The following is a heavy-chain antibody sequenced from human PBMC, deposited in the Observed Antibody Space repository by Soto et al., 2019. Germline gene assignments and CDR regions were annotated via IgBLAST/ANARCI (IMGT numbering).Heavy chain of an antibody. J-gene: IGHJ6*01. V-gene: IGHV4-31*03. Sequence: SETLSLTCTFSVGSISSGGYYCSWIRQHPWKGLEWIGYIYYSGSTYYNPSLKSRVTISVDTSKNQFSLKLSSVTDADTAVYYCARRGQLSDYYYYYGMEVWGQGTTVIVS. CDR3: ARRGQLSDYYYYYGMEV. D-gene: IGHD6-6*01. CDR2: IYYSGST. CDR1: VGSISSGGYY.